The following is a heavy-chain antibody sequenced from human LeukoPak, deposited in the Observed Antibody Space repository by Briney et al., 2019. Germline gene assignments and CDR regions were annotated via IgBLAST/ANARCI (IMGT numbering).Heavy chain of an antibody. CDR3: AKDSVAQYYYGSGSVY. CDR2: ISGSGGST. J-gene: IGHJ4*02. Sequence: GGSLRLSCAASGFTVSSNYMSWVRQAPGKGLEWVSAISGSGGSTYYADSVKGRFTISRDNSKNTLYLQMNSLRAEDTAVYYCAKDSVAQYYYGSGSVYWGQGTLVTVSS. D-gene: IGHD3-10*01. CDR1: GFTVSSNY. V-gene: IGHV3-23*01.